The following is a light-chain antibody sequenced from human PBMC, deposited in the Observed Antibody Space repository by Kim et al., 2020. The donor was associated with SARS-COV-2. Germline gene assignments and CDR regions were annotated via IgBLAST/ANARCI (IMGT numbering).Light chain of an antibody. CDR2: EDN. J-gene: IGLJ1*01. CDR1: SGRIASNY. V-gene: IGLV6-57*03. CDR3: QSYDSSNQGV. Sequence: KTVTSSCTRSSGRIASNYVEWYQQRPRSAPTTVIYEDNQRPSGVPDRFSGSIDSSSNAASLTISGLKTEDEADYYCQSYDSSNQGVFGTGTKVTVL.